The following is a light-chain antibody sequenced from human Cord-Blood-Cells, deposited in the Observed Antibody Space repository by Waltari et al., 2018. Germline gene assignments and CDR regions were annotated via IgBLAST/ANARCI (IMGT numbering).Light chain of an antibody. V-gene: IGKV3-15*01. CDR2: GAS. Sequence: EIVMTQSPATLSVSPGERATLSCRASQGVSSNLAWYQQKPGQAPRLLIYGASTRATGNPARFSGSGSGTEFTITISSLQSEDFAVYYCQQYNNWPRTFGQGTKVEIK. CDR1: QGVSSN. CDR3: QQYNNWPRT. J-gene: IGKJ1*01.